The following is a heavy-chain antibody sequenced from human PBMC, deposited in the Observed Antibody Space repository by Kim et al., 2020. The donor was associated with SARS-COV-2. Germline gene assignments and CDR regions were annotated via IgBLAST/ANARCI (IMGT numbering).Heavy chain of an antibody. V-gene: IGHV1-58*02. Sequence: SVKVSCKASGFTFTSSAMQWVRQARGQRLEWIGWIVVGSGNTNYAQKFQERVTITRDMSTSTAYMELSSLRSEDTAVYYCAAYDSSGAWFDPWGQGTLVTVSS. CDR3: AAYDSSGAWFDP. CDR2: IVVGSGNT. CDR1: GFTFTSSA. D-gene: IGHD3-22*01. J-gene: IGHJ5*02.